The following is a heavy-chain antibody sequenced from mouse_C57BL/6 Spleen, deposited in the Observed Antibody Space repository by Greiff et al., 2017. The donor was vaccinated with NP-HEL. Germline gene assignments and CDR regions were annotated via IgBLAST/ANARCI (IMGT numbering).Heavy chain of an antibody. CDR1: GFTFTDYY. CDR2: IRNKANGYTT. D-gene: IGHD1-1*01. J-gene: IGHJ3*01. Sequence: EVMLVESGGGLVQPGGSLSLSCAASGFTFTDYYMSWVRQPPGKALEWLGFIRNKANGYTTEYSASVKGRFTISRDNSQSILYLQMNALRAEDSATYYCARNYYGSSYSAWFAYWGQGTLVTVSA. V-gene: IGHV7-3*01. CDR3: ARNYYGSSYSAWFAY.